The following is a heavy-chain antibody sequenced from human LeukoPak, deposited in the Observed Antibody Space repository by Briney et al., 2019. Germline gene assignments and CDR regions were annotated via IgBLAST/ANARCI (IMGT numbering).Heavy chain of an antibody. CDR2: IYYSGNT. CDR3: ARDVSSTLILDY. D-gene: IGHD2-21*01. Sequence: PSETLSLTCTVSSGSLTRGDYYWSWIRQPPGKGLEWIGYIYYSGNTYYNPSLKSRVTMSVDTSKNQFSLKLNSVTAADTAVYYCARDVSSTLILDYWGQGTLVTVSS. V-gene: IGHV4-30-4*08. CDR1: SGSLTRGDYY. J-gene: IGHJ4*02.